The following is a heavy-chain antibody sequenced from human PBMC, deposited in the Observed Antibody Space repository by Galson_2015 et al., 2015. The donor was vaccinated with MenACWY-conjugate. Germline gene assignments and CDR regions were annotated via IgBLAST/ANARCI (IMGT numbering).Heavy chain of an antibody. CDR2: IRDDGTTK. D-gene: IGHD2-15*01. CDR1: GFTVSDYG. V-gene: IGHV3-30*02. Sequence: SLRLSCAASGFTVSDYGMHWVRQAPGKGLEWVTFIRDDGTTKYYADSVKGRFTISRDTSKNTVDPQMNSLRAEDTAVYYCAKDYCRGDSCYWFDPWGQGTLVTVSS. J-gene: IGHJ5*02. CDR3: AKDYCRGDSCYWFDP.